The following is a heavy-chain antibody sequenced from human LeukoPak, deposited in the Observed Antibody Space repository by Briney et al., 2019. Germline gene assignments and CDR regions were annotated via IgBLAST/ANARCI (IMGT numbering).Heavy chain of an antibody. V-gene: IGHV5-51*01. J-gene: IGHJ6*02. D-gene: IGHD3-3*01. CDR1: GYSFTTYW. Sequence: GESLKISCKGSGYSFTTYWIGWVRQMPGKGLEWMGVIYPYDSDTRYSPSFQGQVSISVDKSISTAYLQWSSLKASDTAMYYCARQAPTPQSGYPQYYYYYYGMDVWGQGTTVTVSS. CDR3: ARQAPTPQSGYPQYYYYYYGMDV. CDR2: IYPYDSDT.